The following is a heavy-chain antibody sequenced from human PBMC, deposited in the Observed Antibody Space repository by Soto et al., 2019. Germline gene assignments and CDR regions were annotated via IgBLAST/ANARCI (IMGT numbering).Heavy chain of an antibody. CDR3: SRFIMVGGWVDPNYYHGMDV. Sequence: QVQLVQSGAEVKKPGASVTVSCKTSGYTFSNYGINWVRQAPGQGLEWMGWISGYNGNTNYAQTVQGRVPMTTDTSTGTVYMELRSLKSDDTAIYYCSRFIMVGGWVDPNYYHGMDVWGQGTTVTVSS. CDR1: GYTFSNYG. CDR2: ISGYNGNT. J-gene: IGHJ6*02. V-gene: IGHV1-18*01. D-gene: IGHD6-19*01.